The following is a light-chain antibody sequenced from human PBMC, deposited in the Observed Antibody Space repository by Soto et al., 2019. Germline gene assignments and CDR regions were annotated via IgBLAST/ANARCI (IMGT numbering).Light chain of an antibody. CDR2: EVS. J-gene: IGLJ1*01. Sequence: QSALTQPASASGSPGQSITMSCTGTSSDVGGYDYVSWYQQHPGEVPKLIIFEVSSRPAWISNRFSASKSGNTASLTISGLQAEDEADYYCSSYTTSSSYVFGTGTKVTVL. V-gene: IGLV2-14*01. CDR3: SSYTTSSSYV. CDR1: SSDVGGYDY.